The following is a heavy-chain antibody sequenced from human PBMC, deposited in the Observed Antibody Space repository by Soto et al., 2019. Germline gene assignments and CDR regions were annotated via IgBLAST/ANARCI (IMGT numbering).Heavy chain of an antibody. CDR2: ISGGSTII. J-gene: IGHJ4*02. Sequence: GGSLRLSCVASGFIFSDYYMSWIRQTPKKGLEWISYISGGSTIIYYPDSLRGRFTISRDNTKNSVYLQMNSLIVDDTAVYYCARGAGPRIDDWGQGTLVTVSS. CDR3: ARGAGPRIDD. CDR1: GFIFSDYY. D-gene: IGHD6-19*01. V-gene: IGHV3-11*01.